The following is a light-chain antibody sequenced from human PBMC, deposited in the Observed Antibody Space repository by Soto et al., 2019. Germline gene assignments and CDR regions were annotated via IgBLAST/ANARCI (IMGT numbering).Light chain of an antibody. Sequence: EIVLTQAPATLSFSPGERATLSCRASQSVSIYLAWYQQKPGQAPRLVIYDTSHRATGTPARFSGSGSGTDFTLTISSLEPEDFEVYYCQQRANWPDIFGQGTKLEIK. J-gene: IGKJ2*01. CDR1: QSVSIY. CDR2: DTS. V-gene: IGKV3-11*01. CDR3: QQRANWPDI.